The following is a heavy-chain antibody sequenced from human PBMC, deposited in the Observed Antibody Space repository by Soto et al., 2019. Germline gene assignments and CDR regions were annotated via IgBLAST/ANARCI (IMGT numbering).Heavy chain of an antibody. CDR3: ARAKGYSYGYYFDY. CDR1: GGSFSGYY. CDR2: INHSGST. J-gene: IGHJ4*02. D-gene: IGHD5-18*01. V-gene: IGHV4-34*01. Sequence: SETLSLTCAVYGGSFSGYYWSWIRQPPGKGLEWIGEINHSGSTNYNPSLKSRVTISVDTSKNQFSLKLSSVTAADTAVYYCARAKGYSYGYYFDYWGQGTLVTVSS.